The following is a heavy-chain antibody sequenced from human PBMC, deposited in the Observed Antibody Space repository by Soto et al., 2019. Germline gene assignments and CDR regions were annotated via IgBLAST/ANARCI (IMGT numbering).Heavy chain of an antibody. V-gene: IGHV4-31*03. J-gene: IGHJ4*02. Sequence: QVQLQESGPGLVKPSQTLSLTCTVSGGSISSGGHYWSWIRQHPGKGLEWIGYIYYSGSTYYNPSLKSRVTISVDTSNNQCSLKLSSVTAADTAVYYCARGGAARPDYWGQGTLVTVSS. CDR2: IYYSGST. CDR3: ARGGAARPDY. D-gene: IGHD6-6*01. CDR1: GGSISSGGHY.